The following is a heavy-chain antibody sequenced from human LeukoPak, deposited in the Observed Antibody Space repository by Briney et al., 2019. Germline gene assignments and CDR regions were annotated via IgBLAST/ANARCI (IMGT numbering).Heavy chain of an antibody. J-gene: IGHJ4*02. V-gene: IGHV4-39*07. D-gene: IGHD6-13*01. CDR3: ARGRLKYSSSPFDY. CDR2: INHSGST. CDR1: GGSISSSSYY. Sequence: SETLSLTCTVSGGSISSSSYYWGWIRQPPGKGLEWIGEINHSGSTNYNPSLKSRVTISVDTSKNQFSLKLSSVTAADTAVYYCARGRLKYSSSPFDYWGQGTLVTVSS.